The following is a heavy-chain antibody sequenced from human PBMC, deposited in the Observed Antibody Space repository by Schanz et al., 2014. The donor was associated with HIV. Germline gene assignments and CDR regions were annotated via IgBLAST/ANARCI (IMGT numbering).Heavy chain of an antibody. D-gene: IGHD5-18*01. CDR3: AKDQASSSYGFDS. V-gene: IGHV3-30*14. CDR2: ISYDGSNK. Sequence: QVQLVESGGGVVQPGRSLRLSCAASGFTFSSYAMHWVRQAPGKGLEWVAVISYDGSNKYFADSVKGRFSISRDNSENTLYLQMNSLRAEDTAIYYCAKDQASSSYGFDSWGQGTLVTVSS. CDR1: GFTFSSYA. J-gene: IGHJ5*01.